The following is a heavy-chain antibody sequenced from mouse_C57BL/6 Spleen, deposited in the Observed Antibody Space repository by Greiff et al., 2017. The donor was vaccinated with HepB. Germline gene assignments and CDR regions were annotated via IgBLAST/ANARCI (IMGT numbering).Heavy chain of an antibody. D-gene: IGHD2-3*01. V-gene: IGHV1-76*01. CDR2: IYPGSGNT. Sequence: VKLVESGAELVRPGASVKLSCKASGYTFTDYYINWVKQRPGQGLEWIARIYPGSGNTYYNEKFKGKATLTAEKSSSTAYMQLSSLTSEDSAVYFCAKDGYPSYAMDYWGQGTSVTVSS. J-gene: IGHJ4*01. CDR3: AKDGYPSYAMDY. CDR1: GYTFTDYY.